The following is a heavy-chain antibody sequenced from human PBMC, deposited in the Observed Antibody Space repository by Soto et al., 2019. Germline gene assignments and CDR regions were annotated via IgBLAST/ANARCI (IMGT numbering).Heavy chain of an antibody. CDR3: AKGACSGGSCSNAFDI. J-gene: IGHJ3*02. CDR1: GFTFSSYA. CDR2: ISGSGGST. D-gene: IGHD2-15*01. V-gene: IGHV3-23*01. Sequence: GGSLRLSCAASGFTFSSYAMSWVRQAPGKGLEWVSAISGSGGSTYYADSVKGRFTISRDNSKNTLYLQMNSLRAEDTAVYYCAKGACSGGSCSNAFDIWGQGTMVTVSS.